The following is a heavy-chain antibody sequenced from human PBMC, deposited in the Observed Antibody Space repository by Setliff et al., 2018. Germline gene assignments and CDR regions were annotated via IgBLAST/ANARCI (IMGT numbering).Heavy chain of an antibody. CDR2: MYNSGNT. CDR1: GGSISHHY. D-gene: IGHD3-10*01. J-gene: IGHJ6*03. CDR3: ARALLWFGEGMDV. V-gene: IGHV4-59*11. Sequence: SETLSLTCTVSGGSISHHYWSWIRQPPGKGLEWVGYMYNSGNTNYNPSLRRRVAISVDKSKNQFSLKLSSVTAADTTVYYCARALLWFGEGMDVWGKGTTVTVSS.